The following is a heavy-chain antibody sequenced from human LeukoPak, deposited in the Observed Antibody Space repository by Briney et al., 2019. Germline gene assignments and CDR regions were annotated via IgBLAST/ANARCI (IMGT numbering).Heavy chain of an antibody. Sequence: EASVKVSCKASGYTFISYYMHWVRQAPGQGLEWMGRIIPILALATYSQKFQGRVTITADKSTTTAYMELSSLRSEDTAVYYCARDVSNYYYDTSGYPPYDAFDIWGQGTMVTVSS. D-gene: IGHD3-22*01. CDR2: IIPILALA. CDR3: ARDVSNYYYDTSGYPPYDAFDI. CDR1: GYTFISYY. J-gene: IGHJ3*02. V-gene: IGHV1-69*04.